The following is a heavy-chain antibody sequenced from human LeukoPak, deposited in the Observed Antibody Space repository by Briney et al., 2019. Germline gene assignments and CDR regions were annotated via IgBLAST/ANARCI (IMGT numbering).Heavy chain of an antibody. Sequence: PSETLSLTCTVSGGSISSYYWSWIRQPPGKGLEWIGYIYYSGSTNYNPSLKSRVTISVDTSKNQFSLKLSSVTAADTAVYYCAREDVYYYDSSGYSATGVDYWGQGTLVTVSS. V-gene: IGHV4-59*01. CDR3: AREDVYYYDSSGYSATGVDY. D-gene: IGHD3-22*01. J-gene: IGHJ4*02. CDR1: GGSISSYY. CDR2: IYYSGST.